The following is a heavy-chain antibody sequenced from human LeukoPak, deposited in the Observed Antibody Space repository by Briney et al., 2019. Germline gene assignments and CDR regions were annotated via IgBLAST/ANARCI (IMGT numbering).Heavy chain of an antibody. J-gene: IGHJ5*02. CDR3: ARGYYYDSSGYHAGHWFDP. CDR2: INPNTGDT. CDR1: GYTFTGYH. Sequence: ASVKVSCEASGYTFTGYHMHWVRQAPGQGLEWMGWINPNTGDTNYAQKFQGRVTMTRDTSISAAYMELSRLRSDDTAVYYCARGYYYDSSGYHAGHWFDPWGQGTLVTVSS. D-gene: IGHD3-22*01. V-gene: IGHV1-2*02.